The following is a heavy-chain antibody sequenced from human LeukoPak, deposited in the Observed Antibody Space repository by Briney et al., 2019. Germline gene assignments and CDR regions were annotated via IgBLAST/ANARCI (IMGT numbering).Heavy chain of an antibody. D-gene: IGHD2-15*01. CDR2: IYPGDSDT. J-gene: IGHJ5*02. CDR1: GYSFNMFW. Sequence: GESLKISCKGSGYSFNMFWIAWLRQVPGKGLDWMGIIYPGDSDTRYSPSFQGQVTISVDKSISTAYLQWSSLRASDTAMYYCARGFCSGSGRDDWFDPWGQGTLVTVSS. CDR3: ARGFCSGSGRDDWFDP. V-gene: IGHV5-51*01.